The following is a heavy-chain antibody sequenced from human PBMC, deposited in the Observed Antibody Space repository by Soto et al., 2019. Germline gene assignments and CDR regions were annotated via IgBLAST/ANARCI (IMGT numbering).Heavy chain of an antibody. CDR3: ARDDFYDSSVNDAFDI. Sequence: PGGSLRLSCAASGFMFDNYWMSWVRQAPGKGLEWVANIKQDGGEKFYVDSVKGRFTISRDNAKNSLYLQMNSLRAEDTAVYYCARDDFYDSSVNDAFDIWGQGKMVTVSS. V-gene: IGHV3-7*05. CDR1: GFMFDNYW. J-gene: IGHJ3*02. CDR2: IKQDGGEK. D-gene: IGHD3-22*01.